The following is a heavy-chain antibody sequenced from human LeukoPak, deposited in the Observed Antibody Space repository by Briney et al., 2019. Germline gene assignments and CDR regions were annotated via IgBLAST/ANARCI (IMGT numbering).Heavy chain of an antibody. CDR3: ARDHDFWSGGYGMDV. CDR1: GFTFSSYE. D-gene: IGHD3-3*01. J-gene: IGHJ6*02. CDR2: ISSSGSTI. V-gene: IGHV3-48*03. Sequence: PGGALRLSCADSGFTFSSYEMNWVRQAPGRGVEWVSYISSSGSTIYYAVSVKGRFTISRDNAKNSLYLQMNSLRAEDTAVYYCARDHDFWSGGYGMDVWGQGTTVTVSS.